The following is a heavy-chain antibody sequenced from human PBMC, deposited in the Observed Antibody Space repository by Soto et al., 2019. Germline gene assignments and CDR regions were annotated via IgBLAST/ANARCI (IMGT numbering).Heavy chain of an antibody. Sequence: QVQLQESGPGLVKPSETLSLTCTVSGGSISSYYWSWIRQPPGKGLEWIGYIYYSGSTNYNPSLKSRVTISVDTSKNQFSLKLSSVTAADTAVYYCARHSRWYYDSSGYYYAFDIWGQGTMVTVSS. D-gene: IGHD3-22*01. V-gene: IGHV4-59*08. CDR2: IYYSGST. J-gene: IGHJ3*02. CDR3: ARHSRWYYDSSGYYYAFDI. CDR1: GGSISSYY.